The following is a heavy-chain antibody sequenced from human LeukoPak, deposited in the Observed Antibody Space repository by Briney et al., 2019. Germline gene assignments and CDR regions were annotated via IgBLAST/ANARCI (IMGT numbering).Heavy chain of an antibody. J-gene: IGHJ5*02. CDR3: AREGGYYGSGSPNWFDP. Sequence: KPSETLSLTCTVSGGSISSGDYYWSWIRQPPGKGLEWIGYIYYSGSTYYNPSLKSRVTISVDTSKNQFSLKLSSVTAADTAVYYCAREGGYYGSGSPNWFDPWGQGTLVTVSS. V-gene: IGHV4-30-4*01. D-gene: IGHD3-10*01. CDR2: IYYSGST. CDR1: GGSISSGDYY.